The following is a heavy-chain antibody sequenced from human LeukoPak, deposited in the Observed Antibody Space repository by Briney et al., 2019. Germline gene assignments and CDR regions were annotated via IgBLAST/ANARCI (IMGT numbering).Heavy chain of an antibody. V-gene: IGHV4-38-2*02. J-gene: IGHJ5*02. D-gene: IGHD1-14*01. CDR1: GYSISSGYY. CDR3: AIVPTDNWFDP. Sequence: SETLSLTCTVSGYSISSGYYCGWIRQPPGKGLEWIGSIYHSGSTYYNPSLKSRVTISVDTSKNQFSLKLSSVTAADAAVYYCAIVPTDNWFDPWGQGTLVTVSS. CDR2: IYHSGST.